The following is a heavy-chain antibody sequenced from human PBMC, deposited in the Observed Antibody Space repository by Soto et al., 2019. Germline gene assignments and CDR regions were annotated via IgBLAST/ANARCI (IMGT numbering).Heavy chain of an antibody. CDR3: ARDQVATKIRPFPYYYYCMDV. D-gene: IGHD5-12*01. J-gene: IGHJ6*02. CDR2: IIPIFGTA. CDR1: GGTFSSYA. V-gene: IGHV1-69*13. Sequence: SVKVSCKASGGTFSSYAISWVRQAPGQGLEWMGGIIPIFGTANYAQKFQGRVTITADESTSTAYMELSSLGSEDTAVYYFARDQVATKIRPFPYYYYCMDVSGQGTTVTVSS.